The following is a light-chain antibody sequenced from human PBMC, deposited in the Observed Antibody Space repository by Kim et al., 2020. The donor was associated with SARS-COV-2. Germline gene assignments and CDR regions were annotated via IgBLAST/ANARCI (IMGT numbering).Light chain of an antibody. V-gene: IGKV2-28*01. Sequence: DIVMTQSPLSLPVTPGEPASISCRSSQSLLYSNGKNYLSWYLQKPGLSPQLLIYLGSNRASGVPDRFSGSGSGTDFTLEISRVEAEDVGVYYCMQGLQIALTFGGGTKLEI. CDR2: LGS. J-gene: IGKJ4*01. CDR1: QSLLYSNGKNY. CDR3: MQGLQIALT.